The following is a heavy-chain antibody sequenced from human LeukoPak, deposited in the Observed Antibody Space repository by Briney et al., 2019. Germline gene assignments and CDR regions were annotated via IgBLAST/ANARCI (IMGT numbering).Heavy chain of an antibody. CDR3: ASDGDENWFDP. D-gene: IGHD2-21*02. CDR2: IYYSGST. Sequence: PSETLSLTCTVSGGSLSSYYWSWIRQPPGKGLEWIGYIYYSGSTNYNPSLKSRVTISVDTSKNQFSLKLSSVTAADTAVYYCASDGDENWFDPWGQGTLVTVSS. CDR1: GGSLSSYY. J-gene: IGHJ5*02. V-gene: IGHV4-59*01.